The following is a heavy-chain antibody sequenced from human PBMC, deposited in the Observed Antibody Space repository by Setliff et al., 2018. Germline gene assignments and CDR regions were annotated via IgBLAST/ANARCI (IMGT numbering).Heavy chain of an antibody. CDR1: GFTFGDYT. V-gene: IGHV3-49*04. CDR3: ARIRLCGGRVICPPGRYDDV. J-gene: IGHJ6*04. CDR2: IGSKTYGGVA. D-gene: IGHD2-15*01. Sequence: GVLRLSCTSSGFTFGDYTMIWVRQAPGKGLEWVGLIGSKTYGGVAEYAASVKGRFTISRDDSKNSLYQQMNGLKTEYGAVYYCARIRLCGGRVICPPGRYDDVWGKGTTVTVSS.